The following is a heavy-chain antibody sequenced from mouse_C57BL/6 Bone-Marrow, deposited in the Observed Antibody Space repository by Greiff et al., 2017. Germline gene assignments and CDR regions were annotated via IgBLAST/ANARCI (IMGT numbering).Heavy chain of an antibody. J-gene: IGHJ2*02. V-gene: IGHV14-4*01. CDR3: TPLRDLDY. CDR1: GFNIKDDY. Sequence: EVQLQQSGAELVRPGASVKLSCTASGFNIKDDYMHWVKQRPEQGLEWIGWIDPENGDTEYASKVQGKATITSDTSYNTASLQLRSLTSEDTAVYYCTPLRDLDYWGQGTSLTVSS. CDR2: IDPENGDT.